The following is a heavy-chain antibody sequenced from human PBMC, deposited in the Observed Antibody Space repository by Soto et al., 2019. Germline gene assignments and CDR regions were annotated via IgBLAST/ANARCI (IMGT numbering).Heavy chain of an antibody. CDR3: ARFVIAGAVIDYYFDY. Sequence: ASVKVSCKASGYTFTSYAMHWVRQAPGQRLEWMGWINAGNGNTKYSQKFQGRVTITRDTSASTAYMELSSLRSEDTAVYYCARFVIAGAVIDYYFDYWGQEPLFTVSS. CDR2: INAGNGNT. J-gene: IGHJ4*02. CDR1: GYTFTSYA. V-gene: IGHV1-3*01. D-gene: IGHD6-19*01.